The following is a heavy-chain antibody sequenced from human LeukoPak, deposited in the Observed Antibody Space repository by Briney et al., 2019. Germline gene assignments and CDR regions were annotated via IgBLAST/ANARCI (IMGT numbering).Heavy chain of an antibody. CDR3: AKAAANYYGSGRGGY. Sequence: GGSLRLSCVASGLTFSNAWMSWVRQAPGKGLEWVSAISGSGGSTYYADSVKGRFTISRDNSKNTLYLQMNSLRAEDTAVYYCAKAAANYYGSGRGGYWGQGTLVTVSS. CDR1: GLTFSNAW. D-gene: IGHD3-10*01. V-gene: IGHV3-23*01. J-gene: IGHJ4*02. CDR2: ISGSGGST.